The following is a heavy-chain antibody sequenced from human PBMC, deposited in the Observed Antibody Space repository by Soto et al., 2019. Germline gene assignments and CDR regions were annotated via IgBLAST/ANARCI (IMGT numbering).Heavy chain of an antibody. CDR3: AREMQLVQSGRYWFDP. CDR2: TYYRSKWYN. V-gene: IGHV6-1*01. D-gene: IGHD6-13*01. CDR1: GDSVSSNSAA. Sequence: QSQTLSLTCAISGDSVSSNSAAWNWIRQSPSRGLEWLGRTYYRSKWYNDYAVSVKSRITINPDTSKNQFSLQLNSVTPEDTAVYYCAREMQLVQSGRYWFDPWGQGTLVTVSS. J-gene: IGHJ5*02.